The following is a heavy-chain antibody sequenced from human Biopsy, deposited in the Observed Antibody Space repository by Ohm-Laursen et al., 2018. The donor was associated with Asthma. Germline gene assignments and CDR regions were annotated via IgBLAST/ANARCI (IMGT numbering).Heavy chain of an antibody. Sequence: SLRLSCAASGFTFSSYSMNWVRQAPGKGLEWVSYISSSSSTIYYADSVKGRFTISRDNAKNSLYLQVNSLRAEDTAVYYCARDANIYYDSSGYYYNYYYGMDVWGQGTTVTVSS. CDR2: ISSSSSTI. CDR3: ARDANIYYDSSGYYYNYYYGMDV. D-gene: IGHD3-22*01. CDR1: GFTFSSYS. J-gene: IGHJ6*02. V-gene: IGHV3-48*01.